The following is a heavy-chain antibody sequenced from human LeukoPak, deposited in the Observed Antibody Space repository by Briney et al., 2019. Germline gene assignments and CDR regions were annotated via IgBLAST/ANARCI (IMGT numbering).Heavy chain of an antibody. CDR3: ARADSSGGSCYFVGSNYYYYMDV. V-gene: IGHV1-69*06. Sequence: GASVKVSCKASGGTFSSYAISWVRQAPGQGLEWMGGIIPIFGTANYAQKFQGRVTITADKSTSTAYMELSSLRSEDTAVYYCARADSSGGSCYFVGSNYYYYMDVWGKGTTVTVSS. CDR1: GGTFSSYA. CDR2: IIPIFGTA. J-gene: IGHJ6*03. D-gene: IGHD2-15*01.